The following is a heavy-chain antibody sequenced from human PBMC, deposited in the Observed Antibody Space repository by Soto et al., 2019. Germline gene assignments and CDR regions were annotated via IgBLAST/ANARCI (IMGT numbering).Heavy chain of an antibody. J-gene: IGHJ4*02. V-gene: IGHV1-69*13. CDR2: IIPIFGTA. Sequence: SVKVSCKASGGTFSSYAISWVRQAPGQGLEWMGGIIPIFGTANYAQKFQGRVTITADESTSTAYMELSSLRSEDTAVYYCARGPGEMNYYDSSGYLLFYWGQGNLVTVSS. CDR3: ARGPGEMNYYDSSGYLLFY. CDR1: GGTFSSYA. D-gene: IGHD3-22*01.